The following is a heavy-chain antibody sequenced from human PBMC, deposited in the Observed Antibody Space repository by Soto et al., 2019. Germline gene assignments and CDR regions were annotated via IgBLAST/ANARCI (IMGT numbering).Heavy chain of an antibody. CDR3: ARPGNYGSGSYLYYLDY. CDR2: IYYSGST. CDR1: GGSISSSSYY. V-gene: IGHV4-39*01. J-gene: IGHJ4*02. Sequence: QLQLQESGPGLVKPSETLSLTCTVSGGSISSSSYYWGWIRQPPGKGLEWIGSIYYSGSTYYNPSSQSRVPDSVDTSKNQFPLKLSSAPAADTAGYYCARPGNYGSGSYLYYLDYWGQGTLVTVSS. D-gene: IGHD3-10*01.